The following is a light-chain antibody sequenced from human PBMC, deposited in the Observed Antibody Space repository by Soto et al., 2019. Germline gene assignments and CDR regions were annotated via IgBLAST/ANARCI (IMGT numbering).Light chain of an antibody. Sequence: DIQLTQSPSFLSASVGDRVTITCRASQAISSHLAWYQQKPGNAPKLLIYAASTLQSGVPSGFGGSGSGTALPLTITSLQPEDFATYYCQPVKTYPLPFGGGTKVEIK. V-gene: IGKV1-9*01. J-gene: IGKJ4*01. CDR2: AAS. CDR3: QPVKTYPLP. CDR1: QAISSH.